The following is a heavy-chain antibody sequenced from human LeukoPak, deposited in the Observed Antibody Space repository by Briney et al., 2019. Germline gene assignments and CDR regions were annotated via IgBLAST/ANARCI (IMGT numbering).Heavy chain of an antibody. CDR3: ARDPGYCSSTSCSSWFDP. Sequence: SQTLSLTCTVSGGSISSGGYYWSWIRQPPGKGLEWIGYIYHSGSTYYNPPLKSRVTISVDRSKNQFSLKLSSVTAADTAVYYCARDPGYCSSTSCSSWFDPWGQGTLVTVSS. V-gene: IGHV4-30-2*01. CDR1: GGSISSGGYY. J-gene: IGHJ5*02. CDR2: IYHSGST. D-gene: IGHD2-2*01.